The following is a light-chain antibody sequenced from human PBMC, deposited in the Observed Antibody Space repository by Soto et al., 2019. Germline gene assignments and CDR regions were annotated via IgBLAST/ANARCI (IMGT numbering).Light chain of an antibody. Sequence: DIQMTQSPSTLSGSVGDRVTITCRASQTISSWLAWYQQKPGKAPKLLIYKASTLKSGVPSRFSGSGSGTDFTLTISSLQPEDSATYYCQQSGSMPWTFGQGTKVDI. CDR1: QTISSW. V-gene: IGKV1-5*03. CDR2: KAS. CDR3: QQSGSMPWT. J-gene: IGKJ1*01.